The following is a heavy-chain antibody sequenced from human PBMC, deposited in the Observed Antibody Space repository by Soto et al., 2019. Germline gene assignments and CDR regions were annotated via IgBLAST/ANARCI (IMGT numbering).Heavy chain of an antibody. CDR1: GGSISRGCYY. V-gene: IGHV4-31*03. CDR3: ARDGIPARMFVFDP. Sequence: SLSVTCTVSGGSISRGCYYWSWIRQHPGKGLEWIGYIYYSGSTYYNPSLKGRVTISVDTSKNQFSLKLSSVTAADTAVYYCARDGIPARMFVFDPWGHGTLVPVSP. D-gene: IGHD6-6*01. J-gene: IGHJ5*02. CDR2: IYYSGST.